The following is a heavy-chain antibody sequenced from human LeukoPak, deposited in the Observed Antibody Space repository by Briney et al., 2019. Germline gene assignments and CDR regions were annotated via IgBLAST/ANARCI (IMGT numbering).Heavy chain of an antibody. CDR2: INPSGGST. CDR1: GYTFTSNY. J-gene: IGHJ3*02. Sequence: ASVKVSCKASGYTFTSNYIHWVRQAPGQGLEWMGIINPSGGSTSYAQKFQGRVTMTRDTSTSTVYMELSSLRAEDTALYYCAKDIGGSNWPTDAFDIWGQGTMVTVSS. V-gene: IGHV1-46*01. D-gene: IGHD6-13*01. CDR3: AKDIGGSNWPTDAFDI.